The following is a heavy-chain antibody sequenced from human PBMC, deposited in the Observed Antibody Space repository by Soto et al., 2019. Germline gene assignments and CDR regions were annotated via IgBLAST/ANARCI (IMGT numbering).Heavy chain of an antibody. CDR1: GVSISNYY. CDR2: IYYSGST. J-gene: IGHJ6*03. V-gene: IGHV4-59*08. CDR3: ARHPVRGILGDYYVDV. Sequence: SETLSLTCTVSGVSISNYYWSWIRQPPGKGLEWIGYIYYSGSTNYNPSLKSRITISADTSKNQVSLKLTSVTAADTAVYSCARHPVRGILGDYYVDVWGKGTTVTVSS. D-gene: IGHD3-10*01.